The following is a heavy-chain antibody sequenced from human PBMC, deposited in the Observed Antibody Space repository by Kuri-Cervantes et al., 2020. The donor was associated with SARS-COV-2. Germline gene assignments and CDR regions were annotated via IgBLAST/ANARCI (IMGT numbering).Heavy chain of an antibody. Sequence: GESLKISCAASGFTFSSYSMNWVRQAPGKGLEWVSSISSSSSYIYYADSVKGRFTISRDNAKNSLYLQMNSLRAEDTAVYYCASFHPAARIFDYWGQGTLVNVSS. V-gene: IGHV3-21*01. CDR2: ISSSSSYI. D-gene: IGHD2-2*01. CDR3: ASFHPAARIFDY. J-gene: IGHJ4*02. CDR1: GFTFSSYS.